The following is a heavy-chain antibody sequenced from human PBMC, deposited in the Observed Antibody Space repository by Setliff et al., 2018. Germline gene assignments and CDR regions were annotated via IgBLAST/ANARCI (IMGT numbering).Heavy chain of an antibody. CDR1: GGSFSGYY. D-gene: IGHD3-10*01. CDR2: INHSGST. V-gene: IGHV4-34*01. Sequence: SETLSLTCAVYGGSFSGYYWSWIRQPPGKGLEWIGEINHSGSTYYNPSLKGRVTLSVDTTKNQFSLKLTSMTAADTAVYFCARHLLVQGTYHFDYWGQGSPVTVSS. CDR3: ARHLLVQGTYHFDY. J-gene: IGHJ4*02.